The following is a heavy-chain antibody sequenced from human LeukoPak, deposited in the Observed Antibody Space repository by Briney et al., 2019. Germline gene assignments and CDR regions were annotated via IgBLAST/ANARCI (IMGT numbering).Heavy chain of an antibody. CDR1: GFTFSSYG. Sequence: GGSLRLSCAASGFTFSSYGMHWVRQAPGKGLEWVAVISYDGSNKYYADSVKGRFTISRDNSKNTLYLQMNSLRAEDTAVYYCAKDRVAGLFDYWGQGTLVTVSS. CDR3: AKDRVAGLFDY. J-gene: IGHJ4*02. D-gene: IGHD6-19*01. CDR2: ISYDGSNK. V-gene: IGHV3-30*18.